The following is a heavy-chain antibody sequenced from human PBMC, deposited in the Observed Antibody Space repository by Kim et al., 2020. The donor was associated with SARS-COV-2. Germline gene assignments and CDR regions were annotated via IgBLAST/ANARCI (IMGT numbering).Heavy chain of an antibody. V-gene: IGHV1-46*04. Sequence: QNLQGRVTMPRDTSTSTVYMELSSLRSEDTAVYYCARDLGGSSSSGLFDYWGQGTLVTVSS. D-gene: IGHD6-6*01. CDR3: ARDLGGSSSSGLFDY. J-gene: IGHJ4*02.